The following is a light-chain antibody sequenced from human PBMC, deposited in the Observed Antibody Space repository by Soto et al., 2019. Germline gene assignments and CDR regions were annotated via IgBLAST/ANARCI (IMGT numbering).Light chain of an antibody. J-gene: IGLJ1*01. CDR1: SSNIGAGYD. CDR2: GNS. V-gene: IGLV1-40*01. Sequence: QSVLTQPPSVSGAPGQRVTISCTGRSSNIGAGYDVNWYQQLPGTAPKFLIFGNSNRPSGVPDRFSGSKSGTSASLAITGLQAEDEADYSCQSYDSSLSGYVFGTWTKVTVL. CDR3: QSYDSSLSGYV.